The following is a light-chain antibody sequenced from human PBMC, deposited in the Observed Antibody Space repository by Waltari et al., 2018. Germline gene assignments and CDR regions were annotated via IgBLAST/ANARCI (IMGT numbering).Light chain of an antibody. CDR2: DVK. CDR1: SRDVGGYNY. Sequence: QSDLSQPASMSGSPGQSITIPCPGTSRDVGGYNYVSWYQEYPGKAPKLIIYDVKNRPSGVSNRFSGSKSGNTASLTISGLQAEDEADYYCSSYTSTSTVLFGGGTKVTVL. V-gene: IGLV2-14*03. J-gene: IGLJ2*01. CDR3: SSYTSTSTVL.